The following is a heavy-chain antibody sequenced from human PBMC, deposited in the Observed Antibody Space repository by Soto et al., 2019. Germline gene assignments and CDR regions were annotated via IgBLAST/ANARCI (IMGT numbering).Heavy chain of an antibody. D-gene: IGHD2-2*01. CDR2: IYYSGST. V-gene: IGHV4-59*01. CDR1: GGSISSYY. J-gene: IGHJ4*02. CDR3: ARGAPAAIMDY. Sequence: SETLSLTCTVSGGSISSYYWSWIRQPPGKGLEWIGYIYYSGSTNYNPSLKSRVTISVDTSKNQFSLKLSSVTAADTAVYYCARGAPAAIMDYWGQGTLVTVSS.